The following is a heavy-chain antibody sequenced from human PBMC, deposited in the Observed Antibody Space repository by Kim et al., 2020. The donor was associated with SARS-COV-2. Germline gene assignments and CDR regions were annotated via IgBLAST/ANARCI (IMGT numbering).Heavy chain of an antibody. D-gene: IGHD3-10*01. CDR3: ARDQWSRLRGLTYSYYGMDV. Sequence: GGSLRLSYAASGFTFSSCAIHWVRQAPGKGLEWVAVISYDGSNKNYADSVKGRFTISRDNSKNTLYLQMNSLRAEDTALYYCARDQWSRLRGLTYSYYGMDVWGQGTTVTVSS. CDR2: ISYDGSNK. CDR1: GFTFSSCA. V-gene: IGHV3-30-3*01. J-gene: IGHJ6*02.